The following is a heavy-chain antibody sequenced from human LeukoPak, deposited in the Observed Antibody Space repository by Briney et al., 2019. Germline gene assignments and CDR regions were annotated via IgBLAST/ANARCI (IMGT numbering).Heavy chain of an antibody. V-gene: IGHV3-23*01. J-gene: IGHJ4*02. CDR1: GFTFSSYT. CDR2: ISGSGGTT. CDR3: AKDNSNFYFDY. Sequence: PGGSLRLSCAASGFTFSSYTMSWVRRAPGKGLEWVSTISGSGGTTYYADSVKGRFTISRDNSKNTLYLQMNSLRAEDTAVYYCAKDNSNFYFDYWGQGTLVTVSS. D-gene: IGHD4-11*01.